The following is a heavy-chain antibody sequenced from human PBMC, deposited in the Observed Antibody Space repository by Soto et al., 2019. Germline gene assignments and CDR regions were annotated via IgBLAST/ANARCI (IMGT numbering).Heavy chain of an antibody. CDR2: INPSGGST. D-gene: IGHD3-22*01. CDR1: GYIFTNHY. CDR3: ARADYSDSSGFYYDC. J-gene: IGHJ4*02. V-gene: IGHV1-46*01. Sequence: QVQLVQSGAEVKKPGASVKVSCKASGYIFTNHYIHWVRQAPGQGLEWMGIINPSGGSTNFLQKVQGTITMTRDTSTSTVYMELSSLRSEDTAVFCARADYSDSSGFYYDCWGQGTLVTVSS.